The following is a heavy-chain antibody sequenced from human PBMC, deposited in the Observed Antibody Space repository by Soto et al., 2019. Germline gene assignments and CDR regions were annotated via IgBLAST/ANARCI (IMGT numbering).Heavy chain of an antibody. CDR1: GGTFSSYT. D-gene: IGHD5-12*01. Sequence: ASVKVSCKASGGTFSSYTISWVRQAPGQGLEWMGWISANNGNTNYAQKLQGRVTMTTDTSKNQFSLQLNSVTPEDTAVYYCARDRGVSGYGQSDYMDVWGKGTTVTVSS. CDR3: ARDRGVSGYGQSDYMDV. V-gene: IGHV1-18*01. J-gene: IGHJ6*03. CDR2: ISANNGNT.